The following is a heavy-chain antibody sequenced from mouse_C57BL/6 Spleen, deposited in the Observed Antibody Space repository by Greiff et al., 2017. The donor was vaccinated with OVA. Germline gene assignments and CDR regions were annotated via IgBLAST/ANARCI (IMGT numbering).Heavy chain of an antibody. J-gene: IGHJ4*01. Sequence: VQLQQSGAELVKPGASVKLSCKASGYTFPEYTLHLVKQRSGQGLEWIGWFYPGSGSIKYNEKFKDKATFTAAKYSSTVYMEPSRLTSDDSAVYFCASHGYGSSYDAMDYWGQGTSVTVSS. CDR1: GYTFPEYT. CDR3: ASHGYGSSYDAMDY. D-gene: IGHD1-1*01. CDR2: FYPGSGSI. V-gene: IGHV1-62-2*01.